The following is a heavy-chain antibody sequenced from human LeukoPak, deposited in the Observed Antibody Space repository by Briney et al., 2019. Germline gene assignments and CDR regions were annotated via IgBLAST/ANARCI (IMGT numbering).Heavy chain of an antibody. J-gene: IGHJ4*02. CDR1: GYTFTGYY. Sequence: ASVKVSCKASGYTFTGYYMHWVRRAPGQGLEWMGWINPNSGDTNYAQKFQGRVTMTRDTSISTAYMELSRLTSDDTAMYYCARGRYGLLSGYDYWGQGAVVTVSS. CDR3: ARGRYGLLSGYDY. D-gene: IGHD3-22*01. V-gene: IGHV1-2*02. CDR2: INPNSGDT.